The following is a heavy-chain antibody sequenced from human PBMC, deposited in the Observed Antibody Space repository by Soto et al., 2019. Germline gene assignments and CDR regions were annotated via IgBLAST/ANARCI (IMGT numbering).Heavy chain of an antibody. CDR3: ARDRAGDYYDSSVEDQDACDI. CDR1: GGTVSSYA. J-gene: IGHJ3*02. CDR2: IIPIFGTA. D-gene: IGHD3-22*01. Sequence: QVQLVQSGAEVKKPGSSVKVYCKASGGTVSSYAISWVRQAPGQGLEWRGGIIPIFGTANYAQKFQGRVTITADESTRTAYMELSSLRSEDKAVYYCARDRAGDYYDSSVEDQDACDIWGQGTMVTVSS. V-gene: IGHV1-69*01.